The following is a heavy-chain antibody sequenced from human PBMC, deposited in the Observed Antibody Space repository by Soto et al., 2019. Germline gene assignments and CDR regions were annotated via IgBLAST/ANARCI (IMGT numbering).Heavy chain of an antibody. CDR2: IYYTGST. D-gene: IGHD2-15*01. CDR3: ASALYCSGGSCSFDP. J-gene: IGHJ5*02. CDR1: GGSVSSGNYY. V-gene: IGHV4-61*01. Sequence: QVQLQESGPGLVKPSETLSLTSTVSGGSVSSGNYYWSWIRQPPGKGLEWIGFIYYTGSTSYNPSLKSRVTISMDTSKNQFSLKLTSVTAADTAVYYCASALYCSGGSCSFDPWGQGTLVTVSS.